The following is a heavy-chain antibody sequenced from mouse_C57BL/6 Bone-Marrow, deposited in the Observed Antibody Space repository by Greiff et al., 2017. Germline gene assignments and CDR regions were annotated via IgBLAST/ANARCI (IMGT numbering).Heavy chain of an antibody. Sequence: QVQLQQPGAELVMPGASVKLSCKASGYTFTSYWMHWVKQRPGQGLEWIGETDPSDSYTNYNQKFKGKSTLTVDKSSSTAYMQLSSLTSEDSAVYYCAREREDSSGYYYAMDYWGQGTSVTVSS. CDR1: GYTFTSYW. V-gene: IGHV1-69*01. J-gene: IGHJ4*01. D-gene: IGHD3-2*02. CDR2: TDPSDSYT. CDR3: AREREDSSGYYYAMDY.